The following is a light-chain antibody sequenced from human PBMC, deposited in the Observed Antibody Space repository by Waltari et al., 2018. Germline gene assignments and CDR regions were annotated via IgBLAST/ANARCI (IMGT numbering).Light chain of an antibody. CDR3: QQYRLSAT. V-gene: IGKV3D-20*02. J-gene: IGKJ3*01. Sequence: EIVLTQSPGTLSSSPGETANISCRASQNINKRSLAWYRHKPGQASRLLIYETSETAADIPDRCGGSWSGKEFTLTISMLEPEDFAVYCYQQYRLSATFGPGTKVEIK. CDR2: ETS. CDR1: QNINKRS.